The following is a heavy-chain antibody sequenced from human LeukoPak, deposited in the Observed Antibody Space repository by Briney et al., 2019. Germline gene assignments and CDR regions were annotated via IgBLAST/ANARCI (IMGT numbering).Heavy chain of an antibody. V-gene: IGHV3-9*01. CDR2: ISWNSGSI. J-gene: IGHJ4*02. CDR3: AKIPYNTLYSSGWSYYFDY. D-gene: IGHD6-19*01. CDR1: GFIFNNYA. Sequence: GGSLRLSCAGSGFIFNNYAMHWVRQPPGKGLEWVSGISWNSGSIDYADSVKGRFTISRDNSKNTLYLQMNSLRAEDTAVYYRAKIPYNTLYSSGWSYYFDYWGQGTLVTVSS.